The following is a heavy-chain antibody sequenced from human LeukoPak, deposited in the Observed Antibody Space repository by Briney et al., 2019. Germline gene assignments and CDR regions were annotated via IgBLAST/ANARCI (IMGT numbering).Heavy chain of an antibody. CDR1: GFTFTNYW. CDR2: IKQGGSQK. Sequence: PGGSLRLSCVASGFTFTNYWMNWVRQAPGKGLEWVASIKQGGSQKSYVDSVKGRFTISRDNAKNSLSLQMDSLRGEDTAVYYCACLLTGDFISPAGWGQGTLVTVSS. J-gene: IGHJ4*02. V-gene: IGHV3-7*01. D-gene: IGHD7-27*01. CDR3: ACLLTGDFISPAG.